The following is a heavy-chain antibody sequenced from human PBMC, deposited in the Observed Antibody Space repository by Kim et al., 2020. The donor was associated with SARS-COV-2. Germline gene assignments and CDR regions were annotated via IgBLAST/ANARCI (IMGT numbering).Heavy chain of an antibody. CDR1: GYSFTSYW. CDR3: AIRRGRRDGYNYFDY. V-gene: IGHV5-51*01. Sequence: GESLKISCKGSGYSFTSYWIGWVRQMPGKGLEWMGIIYPGDSDTRYSPSFQGQVTISADKSISTAYLQWSSLKASDTAMYYCAIRRGRRDGYNYFDYWGQGTLVTVSS. CDR2: IYPGDSDT. D-gene: IGHD5-12*01. J-gene: IGHJ4*02.